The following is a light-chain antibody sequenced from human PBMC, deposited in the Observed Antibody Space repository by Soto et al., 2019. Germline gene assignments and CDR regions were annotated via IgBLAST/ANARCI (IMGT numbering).Light chain of an antibody. CDR1: QSVRSN. CDR3: QQRSNWPRT. V-gene: IGKV3-15*01. Sequence: EVVMTQSPATLSVSPGERATLSCRASQSVRSNLAWYQQKPGQPPRLLIYAASTRVTTIPARFSGSEFGTEFTLTISSLQPEDFAVYYCQQRSNWPRTFGQGTRLEIK. CDR2: AAS. J-gene: IGKJ5*01.